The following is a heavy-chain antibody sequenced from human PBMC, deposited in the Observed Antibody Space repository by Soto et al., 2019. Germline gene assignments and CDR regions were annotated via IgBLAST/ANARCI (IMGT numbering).Heavy chain of an antibody. CDR3: ARDLNGYGDIDN. Sequence: QVQLQESGPGLVRPSQTLSLTCTVSGGSISSGGYYWTWIRQHPGKGLEWIGYVYYSGSTYYNPSLQRRVTISVDTSKNQFSLKLSSVTAADTAVYSCARDLNGYGDIDNWGQGTLVTVSS. J-gene: IGHJ4*02. V-gene: IGHV4-31*03. D-gene: IGHD4-17*01. CDR2: VYYSGST. CDR1: GGSISSGGYY.